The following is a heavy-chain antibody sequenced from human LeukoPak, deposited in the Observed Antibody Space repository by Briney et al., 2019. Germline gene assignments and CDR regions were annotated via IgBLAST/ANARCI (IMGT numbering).Heavy chain of an antibody. V-gene: IGHV4-59*01. CDR3: ARGWASSWYYFDF. D-gene: IGHD2-2*01. CDR2: TYDSGSS. Sequence: SETLSLTCAVSGGSMRNYYWSWIRQPPGKGLEWIGYTYDSGSSSYNPSLRSRVSISIDTSKNQFSLDLSSVTAADTAVYYCARGWASSWYYFDFWGQGTLVTVSS. CDR1: GGSMRNYY. J-gene: IGHJ4*02.